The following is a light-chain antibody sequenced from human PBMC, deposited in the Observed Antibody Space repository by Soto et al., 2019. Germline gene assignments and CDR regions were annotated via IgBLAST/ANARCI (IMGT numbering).Light chain of an antibody. V-gene: IGKV3-20*01. CDR1: QSVTTR. CDR3: QQYGTSPRT. Sequence: EIVLTQSPDTLSLSPGGRATLSCRASQSVTTRLAWYQQKPGQAPRLLIYGASSRATGIPDRFSGRGSGTDFTLTISRLEPEDFAVYYCQQYGTSPRTFGQGTKVDIK. CDR2: GAS. J-gene: IGKJ1*01.